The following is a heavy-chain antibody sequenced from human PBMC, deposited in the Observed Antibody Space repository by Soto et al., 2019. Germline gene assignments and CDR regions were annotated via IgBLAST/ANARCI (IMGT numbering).Heavy chain of an antibody. CDR1: GFIFSDYG. Sequence: GGSLRLSCAASGFIFSDYGMHWVRQAPGKGLEWVALISNFVDAKYYADSVEGRFTISRDNSKNTLSLQMNSLRAEDTAVYYCAKDKVVADTTPFFYGMDFWGQGTTVTFSS. J-gene: IGHJ6*02. CDR3: AKDKVVADTTPFFYGMDF. V-gene: IGHV3-33*05. D-gene: IGHD2-15*01. CDR2: ISNFVDAK.